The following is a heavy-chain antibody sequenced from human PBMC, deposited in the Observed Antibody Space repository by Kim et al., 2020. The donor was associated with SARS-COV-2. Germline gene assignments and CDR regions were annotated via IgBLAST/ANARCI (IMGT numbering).Heavy chain of an antibody. CDR1: GGSISSSSYY. J-gene: IGHJ6*02. V-gene: IGHV4-39*01. CDR3: ARRLVAYYYYGMDV. CDR2: IYYSGST. D-gene: IGHD5-12*01. Sequence: SETLSLTCTVSGGSISSSSYYWGWIRQPPGKGLEWIGSIYYSGSTYYNPSLKSRVTISVDTSKNQFSLKLSSVTAADTAVYYCARRLVAYYYYGMDVWGQGTTVTVSS.